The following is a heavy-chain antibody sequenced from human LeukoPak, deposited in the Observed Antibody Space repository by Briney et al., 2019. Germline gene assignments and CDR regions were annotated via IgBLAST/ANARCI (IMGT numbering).Heavy chain of an antibody. D-gene: IGHD5-18*01. V-gene: IGHV1-24*01. Sequence: GASVKVSCKVSGYTLTELSMHWVRQAPGKGLEWMGGFDPEGGETIYAQKFQGRVTMTEDTSTDTAYMELSSLRSEDTAVYYCATGTRIQLWLSPDYWGQGTLVTVSS. CDR1: GYTLTELS. CDR2: FDPEGGET. CDR3: ATGTRIQLWLSPDY. J-gene: IGHJ4*02.